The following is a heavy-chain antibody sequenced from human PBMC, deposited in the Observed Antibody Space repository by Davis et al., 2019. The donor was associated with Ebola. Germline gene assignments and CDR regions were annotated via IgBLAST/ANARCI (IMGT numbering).Heavy chain of an antibody. CDR1: GFTFSSYS. Sequence: GESLKISCAASGFTFSSYSMNWVRQAPGKGLEWVSSISSSSSYIYYADSVKGRFTISRDNAKNSLYLQMNSLRAEDTAVYYCARGRIWGSYRYTGPFDPWGQGTLVTVSS. CDR2: ISSSSSYI. J-gene: IGHJ5*02. V-gene: IGHV3-21*01. D-gene: IGHD3-16*02. CDR3: ARGRIWGSYRYTGPFDP.